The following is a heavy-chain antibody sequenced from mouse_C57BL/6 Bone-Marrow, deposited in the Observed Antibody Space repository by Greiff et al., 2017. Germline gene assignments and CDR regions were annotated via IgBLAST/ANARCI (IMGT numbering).Heavy chain of an antibody. J-gene: IGHJ2*01. D-gene: IGHD2-5*01. Sequence: EVQLQQSGPVLVKPGASVKMSCKASGYTFTDYYMNWVKQSHGKSLEWIGVINPYNGGTSYNQKFKGKATLTVDKSSSTAYMERNSLTSEDAAVYYSARPYYSNCGENWGQGTTLTVSS. CDR2: INPYNGGT. CDR3: ARPYYSNCGEN. V-gene: IGHV1-19*01. CDR1: GYTFTDYY.